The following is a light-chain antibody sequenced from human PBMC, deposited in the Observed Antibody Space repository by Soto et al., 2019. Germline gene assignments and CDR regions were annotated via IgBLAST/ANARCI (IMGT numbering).Light chain of an antibody. CDR3: QQYQTYST. CDR2: DAS. V-gene: IGKV1-5*01. J-gene: IGKJ5*01. Sequence: QMTQSPSTLSASVGYRVTITCRASQSIRSLLAWYQQKPGKAPKVLIYDASSLGSGVPSRFSGSGSGTEFTLTISSLQPDDFATYFCQQYQTYSTVGQGTRLEIK. CDR1: QSIRSL.